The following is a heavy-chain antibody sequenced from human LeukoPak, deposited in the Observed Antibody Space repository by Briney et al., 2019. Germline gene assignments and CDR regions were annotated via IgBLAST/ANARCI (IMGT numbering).Heavy chain of an antibody. V-gene: IGHV1-2*02. CDR1: GYTFTGYY. CDR2: INPNSGGT. CDR3: ARAGGRSYYDFWSGDI. D-gene: IGHD3-3*01. J-gene: IGHJ3*02. Sequence: ASVKVSCKASGYTFTGYYMHWVRQAPGQGLEWMGWINPNSGGTNYAQKFQGRVTMTRDTPISTAYMELRSLRSDDTAVYYCARAGGRSYYDFWSGDIWGQGTMVTVSS.